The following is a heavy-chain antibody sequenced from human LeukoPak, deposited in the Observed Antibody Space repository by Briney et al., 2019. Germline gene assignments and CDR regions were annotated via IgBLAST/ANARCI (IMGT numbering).Heavy chain of an antibody. Sequence: GGSLRLTCAASGFTFDDYGMSWVRQAPGKGLEWVSSISISSTYIYYADSVKGRFTISRDNAKNSLYLQLNSLRAEDTAVYYCARDHLSSGSSPDYYYYYYMDVWGKGTTVTVSS. D-gene: IGHD6-19*01. CDR2: ISISSTYI. CDR1: GFTFDDYG. V-gene: IGHV3-21*01. CDR3: ARDHLSSGSSPDYYYYYYMDV. J-gene: IGHJ6*03.